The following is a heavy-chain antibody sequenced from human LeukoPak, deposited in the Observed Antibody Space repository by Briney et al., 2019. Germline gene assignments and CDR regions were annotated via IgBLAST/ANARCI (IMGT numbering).Heavy chain of an antibody. V-gene: IGHV1-18*01. CDR1: GYSFTTYG. J-gene: IGHJ4*02. CDR3: ARGPDSGSFLY. CDR2: ISAYNGNT. Sequence: ASVKVSCKASGYSFTTYGFSWVRQAPGQGLGWMGWISAYNGNTNYAQKLQGRVTMTTDTSTSTAYMELRSLRSDDTAVYYCARGPDSGSFLYWGQGTLVTVSS. D-gene: IGHD1-26*01.